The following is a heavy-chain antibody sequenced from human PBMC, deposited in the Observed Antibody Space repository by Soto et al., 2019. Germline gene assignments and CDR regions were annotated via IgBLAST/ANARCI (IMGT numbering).Heavy chain of an antibody. V-gene: IGHV1-69*13. D-gene: IGHD1-1*01. CDR2: IIPIFGTA. J-gene: IGHJ3*02. CDR3: ERVTLEGGHDAFDI. CDR1: GGTFSSYS. Sequence: ASVKVSCKASGGTFSSYSISWGRQAPGQGLEWMGGIIPIFGTANYAQKCQGRVTITADESPSTAYMELSSLRSEDTAVYYCERVTLEGGHDAFDIWGQGKMVTVSS.